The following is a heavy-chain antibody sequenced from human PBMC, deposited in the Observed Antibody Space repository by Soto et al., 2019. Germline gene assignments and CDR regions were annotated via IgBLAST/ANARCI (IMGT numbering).Heavy chain of an antibody. CDR2: IYNNETF. CDR3: ARVPLRYSSSHNFDS. V-gene: IGHV4-61*01. J-gene: IGHJ4*02. Sequence: SETLSLTCSVSGASVSSGSFYWSWIRQPPGKGLEWIGFIYNNETFNYSPSLRSRVTLSVDTSKHQFSLKLGSVTAADTAVYYCARVPLRYSSSHNFDSWGQGALVTVSS. D-gene: IGHD6-19*01. CDR1: GASVSSGSFY.